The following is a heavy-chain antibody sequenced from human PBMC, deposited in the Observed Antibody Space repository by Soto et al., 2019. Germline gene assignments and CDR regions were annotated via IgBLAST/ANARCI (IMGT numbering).Heavy chain of an antibody. D-gene: IGHD6-13*01. Sequence: PGKALVWVAVIGYDGGYKYDPDSVKGRVTMSRDNFKNTLYLQMDTLRAEDTAVYYCAFFFHAEDGIRACSTVSACLLNRSSDL. J-gene: IGHJ2*01. V-gene: IGHV3-33*01. CDR2: IGYDGGYK. CDR3: AFFFHAEDGIRACSTVSACLLNRSSDL.